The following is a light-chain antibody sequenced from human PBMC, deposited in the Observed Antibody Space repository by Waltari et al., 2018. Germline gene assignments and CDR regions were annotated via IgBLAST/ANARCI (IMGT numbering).Light chain of an antibody. CDR2: VAS. Sequence: DIQMTQSPSSLSPSVGDRVTITCRASQSISEYVNWYQQRPGKAPKILIYVASILQSGVPLRFSGSGSGTNFTLSISSLQPEDFATYYCQQTYSTPPTFGGGTKVEIK. J-gene: IGKJ4*01. CDR1: QSISEY. CDR3: QQTYSTPPT. V-gene: IGKV1-39*01.